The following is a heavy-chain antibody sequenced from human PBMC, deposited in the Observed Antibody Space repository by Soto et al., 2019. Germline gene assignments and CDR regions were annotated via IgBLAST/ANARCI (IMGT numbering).Heavy chain of an antibody. J-gene: IGHJ4*02. CDR2: IHHSGIT. CDR1: DGSFSGYY. D-gene: IGHD3-22*01. CDR3: ARGYRDSSPYHYSFDY. Sequence: SETLSLTCAVYDGSFSGYYWSWLRQPPGKGLEWIGEIHHSGITNYNPSLKSRVTIPVDTTRSQVSLKVTSVTAADTAVYYCARGYRDSSPYHYSFDYWGQGTLVTVSS. V-gene: IGHV4-34*01.